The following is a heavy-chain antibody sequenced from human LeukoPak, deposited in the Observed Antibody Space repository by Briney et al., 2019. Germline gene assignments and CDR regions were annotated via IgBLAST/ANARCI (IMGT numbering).Heavy chain of an antibody. Sequence: ASVKVSCKASGYTFSSHGITWVRQAPGQGLEWMGWISANNGNTNYAQKLQGRVTVATDTSTSIAYMELRSLRSDDTAVYYCARERTAGRYYFDYWGQGTLVTVSS. CDR2: ISANNGNT. CDR3: ARERTAGRYYFDY. J-gene: IGHJ4*02. V-gene: IGHV1-18*01. D-gene: IGHD5-18*01. CDR1: GYTFSSHG.